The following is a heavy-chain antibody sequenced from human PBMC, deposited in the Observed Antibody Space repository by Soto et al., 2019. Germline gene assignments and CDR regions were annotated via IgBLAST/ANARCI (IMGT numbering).Heavy chain of an antibody. CDR3: AHRGGATVGLYYLDY. Sequence: SGPTVANHPHPFTLTCTFSGFSLSATGVGVSWIRQPPGKALEWLALIYWHDDKRYSPSLKSRLTITKDTSKNQVVLTMTNMDPVDTATYYGAHRGGATVGLYYLDYWGQGALVTVSS. V-gene: IGHV2-5*01. D-gene: IGHD3-16*01. CDR2: IYWHDDK. CDR1: GFSLSATGVG. J-gene: IGHJ4*02.